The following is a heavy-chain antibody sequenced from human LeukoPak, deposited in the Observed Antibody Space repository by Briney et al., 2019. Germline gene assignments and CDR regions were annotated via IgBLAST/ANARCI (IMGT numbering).Heavy chain of an antibody. D-gene: IGHD6-19*01. V-gene: IGHV1-18*01. CDR2: ISAYNGNT. CDR3: ARETIAVAGTGFDY. Sequence: GASVKVSCKASGYTFTSYGISWVRQAPGQGLEWMGWISAYNGNTNYAQKLQGRATMTTDTSTSTAYMELRSLRSDDTAVYYCARETIAVAGTGFDYWGQGTLVTVSS. CDR1: GYTFTSYG. J-gene: IGHJ4*02.